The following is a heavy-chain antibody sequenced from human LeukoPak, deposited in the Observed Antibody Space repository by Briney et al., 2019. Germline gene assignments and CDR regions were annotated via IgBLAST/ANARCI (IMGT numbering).Heavy chain of an antibody. D-gene: IGHD5-18*01. CDR3: ARDAAWRGYSYGYFV. V-gene: IGHV3-30*03. Sequence: GGSLRLSCAASGFTFSSYGMHWVRQAPGKGLEWVAVISYDGSNKYYADSVKGQFTISRDNAKNTLYLQMNSLRAEDTAVYYCARDAAWRGYSYGYFVWGQGTLVTVSS. CDR2: ISYDGSNK. CDR1: GFTFSSYG. J-gene: IGHJ1*01.